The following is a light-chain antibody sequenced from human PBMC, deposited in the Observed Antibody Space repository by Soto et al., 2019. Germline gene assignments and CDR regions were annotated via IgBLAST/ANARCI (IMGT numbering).Light chain of an antibody. CDR1: SSDVGSYYF. V-gene: IGLV2-23*01. Sequence: QSALTQPSSVSGSPGQSITISCTGTSSDVGSYYFVSWYQQHPGKAPKLMIYEGSKRPSAVSNRFFVSKSGNTASLAISGLQAEDEADYYCCSYAGSGTYVFGTGTKLTVL. CDR3: CSYAGSGTYV. CDR2: EGS. J-gene: IGLJ1*01.